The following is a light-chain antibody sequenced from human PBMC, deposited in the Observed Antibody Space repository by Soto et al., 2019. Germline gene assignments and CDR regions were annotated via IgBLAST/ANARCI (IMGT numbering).Light chain of an antibody. CDR2: EVS. J-gene: IGLJ2*01. CDR3: SSYTSSTTHVV. CDR1: SSDVGGYNY. V-gene: IGLV2-14*01. Sequence: QSALTQPASVSGSPGQSISISCTGTSSDVGGYNYVSWYQQHPGKAPQLMISEVSNRPSGVSNRFSGSKSGNTASLTISGLQAEDEADYYCSSYTSSTTHVVFCGGTKVTVL.